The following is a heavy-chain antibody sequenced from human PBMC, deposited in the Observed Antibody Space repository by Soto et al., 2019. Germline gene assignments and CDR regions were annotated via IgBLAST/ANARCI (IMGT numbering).Heavy chain of an antibody. V-gene: IGHV3-23*01. Sequence: LRLSCAASGFTFSSYAMSWVRQAPGKGLEWVSAISGSGGSTYYADSVKGRFTISRDNSKNTLYLQMNSLRAEDTAVYYCAKQNYGDSTSNWFDPWGQGTLVTVSS. CDR3: AKQNYGDSTSNWFDP. J-gene: IGHJ5*02. D-gene: IGHD4-17*01. CDR1: GFTFSSYA. CDR2: ISGSGGST.